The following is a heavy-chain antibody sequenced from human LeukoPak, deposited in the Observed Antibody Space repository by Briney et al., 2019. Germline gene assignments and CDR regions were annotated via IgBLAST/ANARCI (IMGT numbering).Heavy chain of an antibody. J-gene: IGHJ4*02. Sequence: GGSLRLSCAASGFTFSSYAMHWVRQAPGKGLEWVAVISYDGSNKYYADSVKGRFTISRDNSKNTVYLRLSSLTVEDTAVYYCARDSRWALFDSWGQGTLVTVSS. D-gene: IGHD5-24*01. V-gene: IGHV3-30*04. CDR1: GFTFSSYA. CDR3: ARDSRWALFDS. CDR2: ISYDGSNK.